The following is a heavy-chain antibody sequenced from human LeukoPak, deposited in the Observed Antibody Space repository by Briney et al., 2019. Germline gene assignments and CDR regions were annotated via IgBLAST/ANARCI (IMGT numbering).Heavy chain of an antibody. D-gene: IGHD1-14*01. CDR1: GFTSSSYW. CDR3: ARYNMDV. Sequence: GGSLRLSCAASGFTSSSYWMTWVRQAPGKGPEWVANIKRDGSEKHYVDSVKGRFTVSRDNAENSLYLQMNSLRVEDTGVYYCARYNMDVWGQGTTVTVSS. J-gene: IGHJ6*02. CDR2: IKRDGSEK. V-gene: IGHV3-7*01.